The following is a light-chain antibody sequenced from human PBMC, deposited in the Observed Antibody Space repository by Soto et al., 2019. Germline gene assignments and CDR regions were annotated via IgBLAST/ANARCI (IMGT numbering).Light chain of an antibody. J-gene: IGKJ2*01. CDR1: QSINTY. CDR3: QQSYRTPYT. Sequence: DIPMTQSPSSLSASVGDRVTITCRASQSINTYLNWYQQKPGKAPKLLIYGASNLQSGVTSRFSGSGSGTDFTLTISSLQPEDFATYSCQQSYRTPYTFGQGTKLEIK. V-gene: IGKV1-39*01. CDR2: GAS.